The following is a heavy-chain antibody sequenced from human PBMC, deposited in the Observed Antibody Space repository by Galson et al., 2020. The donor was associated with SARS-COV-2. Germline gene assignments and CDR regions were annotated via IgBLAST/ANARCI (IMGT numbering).Heavy chain of an antibody. CDR3: TTDPETRSWRYYDSSGYSTIR. CDR1: GFTFSNAW. V-gene: IGHV3-15*01. CDR2: IKSKTDGGTT. D-gene: IGHD3-22*01. J-gene: IGHJ4*02. Sequence: NSGGSLRLSCAASGFTFSNAWMSWVSQAPGKGREWVGRIKSKTDGGTTDYAAPVKGRFTISRDDSKNTLYLQMNSLKTEDTAVYYCTTDPETRSWRYYDSSGYSTIRWGQGTLVTVSS.